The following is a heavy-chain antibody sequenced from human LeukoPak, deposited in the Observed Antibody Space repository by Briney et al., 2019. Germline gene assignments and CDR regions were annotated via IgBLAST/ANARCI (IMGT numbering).Heavy chain of an antibody. CDR2: INPSGDST. CDR3: ARGPHGDY. V-gene: IGHV1-46*01. J-gene: IGHJ4*02. CDR1: GYTFTSYY. Sequence: ASVKVSCKASGYTFTSYYMHWVRPAPGQGLEWMGIINPSGDSTGYEQRFQGRLTMTRDTSTNTVYMELSSLRSEDTAVYYCARGPHGDYWGQGTLVTVSS.